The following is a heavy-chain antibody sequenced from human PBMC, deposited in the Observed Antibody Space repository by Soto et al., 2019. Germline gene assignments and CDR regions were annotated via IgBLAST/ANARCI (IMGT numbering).Heavy chain of an antibody. J-gene: IGHJ6*03. D-gene: IGHD6-25*01. CDR2: ISSSGSTI. V-gene: IGHV3-11*01. Sequence: QVQLVESGGGLVKPGGSLRLSCAASGFTFSDYYMSWIRQAPGKGLEWVSYISSSGSTIYYADSVKGRFTISRDNAKNSLYLQMNCLRAEDTAVYYCARDPNIAALVYYYMDVWGKGTTVTVSS. CDR1: GFTFSDYY. CDR3: ARDPNIAALVYYYMDV.